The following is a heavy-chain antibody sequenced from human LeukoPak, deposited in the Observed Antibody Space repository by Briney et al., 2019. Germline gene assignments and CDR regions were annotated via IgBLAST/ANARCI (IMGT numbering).Heavy chain of an antibody. J-gene: IGHJ4*02. CDR2: IYYSGTT. CDR3: ARGPAATFDY. V-gene: IGHV4-30-4*08. Sequence: ASETLSLTRTVSGGSISSGDYYWNWIRQPPGKGLEWIGYIYYSGTTYYSPSLKSRVTISLDTSKNQFSLKLSSVTAADTAVYYCARGPAATFDYWGQGTLVTVSS. CDR1: GGSISSGDYY. D-gene: IGHD2-2*01.